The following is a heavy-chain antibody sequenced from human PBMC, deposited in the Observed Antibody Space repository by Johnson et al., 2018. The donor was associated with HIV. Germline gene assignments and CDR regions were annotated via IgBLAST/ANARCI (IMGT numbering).Heavy chain of an antibody. V-gene: IGHV3-30*03. D-gene: IGHD4-17*01. J-gene: IGHJ3*02. CDR1: GFTFSSYG. CDR3: ARDSTPWGDDYVDYAFDI. CDR2: ISSDGNVK. Sequence: QVQLVESGGGVVQPGRSLRLSCAASGFTFSSYGMHWVRQAPGKGLEWVAVISSDGNVKYSADYVKGRFTVSRDNSKNMLYLQVNSLRSEDSALYYCARDSTPWGDDYVDYAFDIWGQGTVVTVSS.